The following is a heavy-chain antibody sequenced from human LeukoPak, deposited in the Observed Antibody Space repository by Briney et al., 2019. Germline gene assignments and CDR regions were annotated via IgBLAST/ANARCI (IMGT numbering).Heavy chain of an antibody. Sequence: GGSLRLSCAASGFTFSSYAMHWVRQAPGKGLEWVAVISYDGSNKYYADSVKGRFTISRDNSKNTLYLQMNSLRAEDTAVYYCARDVPAAISSHFQHWGQGTLVTVSS. CDR1: GFTFSSYA. CDR3: ARDVPAAISSHFQH. J-gene: IGHJ1*01. CDR2: ISYDGSNK. V-gene: IGHV3-30-3*01. D-gene: IGHD2-2*02.